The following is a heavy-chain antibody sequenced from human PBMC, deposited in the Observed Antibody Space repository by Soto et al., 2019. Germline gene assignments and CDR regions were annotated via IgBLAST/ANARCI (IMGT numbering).Heavy chain of an antibody. V-gene: IGHV3-23*01. J-gene: IGHJ5*02. Sequence: GGSLRLSCAASGFSFSSYAMSWVRQAPGTGLEWVSAISGSGGSTYYADSVKGRFTISRDNSKNAVYLQMNSLRAEDTALYYCAKAWGYSSGWYSYPGSWGQGTLVTVSS. CDR2: ISGSGGST. CDR3: AKAWGYSSGWYSYPGS. D-gene: IGHD6-19*01. CDR1: GFSFSSYA.